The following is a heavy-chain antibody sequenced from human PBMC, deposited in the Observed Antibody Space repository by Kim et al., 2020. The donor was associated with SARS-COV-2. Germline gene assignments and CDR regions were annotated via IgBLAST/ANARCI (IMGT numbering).Heavy chain of an antibody. D-gene: IGHD3-22*01. Sequence: GESLKISCKGSGYSFTSYWISWVRQMPGKGLEWMGRIDPSDSYTNYSPSFQGHVTISADKSISTAYLQWSSLKASDTAMYYCARQEGYYYDSSGYPANYWGQGTLVTVSS. CDR1: GYSFTSYW. V-gene: IGHV5-10-1*01. CDR2: IDPSDSYT. J-gene: IGHJ4*02. CDR3: ARQEGYYYDSSGYPANY.